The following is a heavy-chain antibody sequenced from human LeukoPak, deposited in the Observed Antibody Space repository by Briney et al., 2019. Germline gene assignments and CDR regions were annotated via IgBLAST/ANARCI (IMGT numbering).Heavy chain of an antibody. J-gene: IGHJ4*02. D-gene: IGHD4-11*01. V-gene: IGHV4-61*05. Sequence: PSETLSLTCTVSGGSISSSSYYWSWIRQPPGKGLEWIGYIYYSGSTNYNPSLKSRVTISVGTSKNQFSLKLSSVTAADTAVYYCARQGTTVQEYYFDYWGQGTLVTVSS. CDR2: IYYSGST. CDR1: GGSISSSSYY. CDR3: ARQGTTVQEYYFDY.